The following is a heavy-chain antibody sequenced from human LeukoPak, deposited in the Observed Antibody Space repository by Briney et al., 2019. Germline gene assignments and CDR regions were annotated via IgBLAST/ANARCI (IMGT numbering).Heavy chain of an antibody. CDR2: IYYSGST. J-gene: IGHJ4*02. V-gene: IGHV4-59*01. CDR1: GGSISSYY. CDR3: VRGYSYGYFDY. Sequence: SETRSLTCTVSGGSISSYYWSWIRQPPGKGLEWIGYIYYSGSTNYNPSLKSRVTISVDTSKNQFSLKLSSVTAADTAVYYCVRGYSYGYFDYWGQGTLVTVSS. D-gene: IGHD5-18*01.